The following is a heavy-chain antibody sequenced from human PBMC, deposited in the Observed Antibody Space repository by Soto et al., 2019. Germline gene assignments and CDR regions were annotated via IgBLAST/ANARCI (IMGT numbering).Heavy chain of an antibody. D-gene: IGHD2-15*01. J-gene: IGHJ5*02. CDR2: INAGNGNT. CDR1: GYTFTNYA. V-gene: IGHV1-3*01. Sequence: ASVKVSCKASGYTFTNYAIHWVRQAPGQRLEWMGWINAGNGNTKYSQRFQGRITITRDTSASTAYMQLSSLTSEDTALYYCARNEVVVAATITGWFDPWGQGTLVTVSS. CDR3: ARNEVVVAATITGWFDP.